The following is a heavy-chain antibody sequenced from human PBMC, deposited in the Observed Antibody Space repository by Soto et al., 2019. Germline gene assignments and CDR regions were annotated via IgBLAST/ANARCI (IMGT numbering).Heavy chain of an antibody. Sequence: QVQLQESGPGLVKPSQTLSLTCIVSGGSISSEDYYWSWIRQPPGKGLEWIGYIYHSGSSYYNPSLESRVTIAIDTSTSQLSLKLGSVTAADTAVYYCARTSPRGSGTWFDPWGQGTLVTVSS. J-gene: IGHJ5*02. CDR3: ARTSPRGSGTWFDP. V-gene: IGHV4-30-4*01. D-gene: IGHD3-10*01. CDR2: IYHSGSS. CDR1: GGSISSEDYY.